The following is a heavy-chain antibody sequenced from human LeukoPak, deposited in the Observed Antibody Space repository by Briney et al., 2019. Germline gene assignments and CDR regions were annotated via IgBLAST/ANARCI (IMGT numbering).Heavy chain of an antibody. CDR1: GGSISSSSYY. V-gene: IGHV4-39*07. D-gene: IGHD1-26*01. CDR3: ARAELGNDTFDI. CDR2: INHSGST. Sequence: SETLSLTCTVSGGSISSSSYYWGWIRQPPGKGLEWIGEINHSGSTNYNPSLKSRATISVDTSKNQFSLKLSSVTAADTAVYYCARAELGNDTFDIWGQGTMVTVSS. J-gene: IGHJ3*02.